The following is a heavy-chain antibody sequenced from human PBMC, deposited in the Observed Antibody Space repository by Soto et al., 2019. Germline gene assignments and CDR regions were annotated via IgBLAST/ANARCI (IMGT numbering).Heavy chain of an antibody. V-gene: IGHV3-48*01. D-gene: IGHD6-19*01. CDR2: ISSSSSTI. Sequence: GGSLRLSCAASGFTFSSYSMNWVRQAPGKGPEWVSYISSSSSTIYYADSVKGRFTISRDNAKNSLYLQMNSLRAEDTAVYYCARDDSSGGAFDIWGQGTMVTVSS. CDR3: ARDDSSGGAFDI. CDR1: GFTFSSYS. J-gene: IGHJ3*02.